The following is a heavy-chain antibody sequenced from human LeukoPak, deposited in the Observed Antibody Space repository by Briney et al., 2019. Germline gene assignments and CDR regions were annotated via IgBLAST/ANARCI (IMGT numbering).Heavy chain of an antibody. Sequence: ASVKVSCKASGGTFSSYAISWVRQAPGQGLEWMGRIIPIFGIANYAQKFQGRVTITADKSTSTAYMELSSLRSEDTAVYYRAMAGYCSSTSCYTGSGPYYYYGMDVWGQGTTVTVSS. CDR3: AMAGYCSSTSCYTGSGPYYYYGMDV. CDR2: IIPIFGIA. D-gene: IGHD2-2*02. V-gene: IGHV1-69*04. CDR1: GGTFSSYA. J-gene: IGHJ6*02.